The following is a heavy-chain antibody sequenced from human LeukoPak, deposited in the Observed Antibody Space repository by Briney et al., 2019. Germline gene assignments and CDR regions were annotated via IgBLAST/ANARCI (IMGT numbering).Heavy chain of an antibody. Sequence: GGSLRLSCAASGFTFSSYSMNWVRQAPGKGLEWVSSISSSSSYIYYADSVKGRFTISRDNAKNSLYLQMNSLRAEDTAVYYCARRGFTGYSYAGHWYFDLWGRGTLVTVSS. J-gene: IGHJ2*01. CDR3: ARRGFTGYSYAGHWYFDL. CDR2: ISSSSSYI. V-gene: IGHV3-21*01. CDR1: GFTFSSYS. D-gene: IGHD5-18*01.